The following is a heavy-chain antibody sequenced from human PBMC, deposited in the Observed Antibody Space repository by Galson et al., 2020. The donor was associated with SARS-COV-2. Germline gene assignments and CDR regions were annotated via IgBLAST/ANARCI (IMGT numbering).Heavy chain of an antibody. CDR3: ARHTADCSNGICYADYYHGLDV. CDR2: VFPGDSET. Sequence: GESLKISCTASGYRFTSYWIGWVRQMPGQGLEWMGIVFPGDSETRYSPSFQGRVTISADKSISTAYLQWSSLKASDTAIYYCARHTADCSNGICYADYYHGLDVWGQGTTVTVS. V-gene: IGHV5-51*01. J-gene: IGHJ6*02. CDR1: GYRFTSYW. D-gene: IGHD2-8*01.